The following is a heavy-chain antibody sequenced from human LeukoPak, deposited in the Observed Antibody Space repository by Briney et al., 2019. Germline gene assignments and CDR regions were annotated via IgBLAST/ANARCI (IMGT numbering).Heavy chain of an antibody. Sequence: GGSLRLSCAASGFTFSDYYMSWIRQAPGKGLEWVSYISSSGSTIYYADSVKGRFTIPRDNAKNSLYLQMNSLRVEDTAVYYCARARKSIAAPFDYWGQGTLVTVSS. D-gene: IGHD6-6*01. V-gene: IGHV3-11*04. J-gene: IGHJ4*02. CDR1: GFTFSDYY. CDR2: ISSSGSTI. CDR3: ARARKSIAAPFDY.